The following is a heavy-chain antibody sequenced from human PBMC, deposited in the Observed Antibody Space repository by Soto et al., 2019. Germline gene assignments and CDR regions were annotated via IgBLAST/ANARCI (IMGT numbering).Heavy chain of an antibody. V-gene: IGHV4-39*01. CDR2: IYYSGST. D-gene: IGHD2-2*01. CDR3: ARHLAPSNYCSSTSCRECWFDP. Sequence: SETLSLTCTVSGGSISSSSYYWGWIRQPPGKGLEWIGSIYYSGSTYYNPSLKSRVTISVDTSKNQFSLKLSSVTAADTAVYYCARHLAPSNYCSSTSCRECWFDPWGQGTLVTVSS. CDR1: GGSISSSSYY. J-gene: IGHJ5*02.